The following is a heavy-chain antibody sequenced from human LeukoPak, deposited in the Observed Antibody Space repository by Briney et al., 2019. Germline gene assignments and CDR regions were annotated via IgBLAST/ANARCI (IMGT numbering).Heavy chain of an antibody. D-gene: IGHD6-6*01. CDR3: ARVGVAARPRYYYYMDV. CDR2: ISTYNGHT. V-gene: IGHV1-18*01. Sequence: GASVKVSCKASGYIFTNYGLSWVRQAPGQGLEWMGWISTYNGHTNYPQKFQGRVTMTRDMSTSTVYMELSSLRSEDTAVYYCARVGVAARPRYYYYMDVWGRGTTVTVSS. CDR1: GYIFTNYG. J-gene: IGHJ6*03.